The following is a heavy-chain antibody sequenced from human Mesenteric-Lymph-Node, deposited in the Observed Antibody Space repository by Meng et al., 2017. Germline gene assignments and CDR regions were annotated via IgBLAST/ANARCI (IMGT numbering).Heavy chain of an antibody. J-gene: IGHJ4*02. D-gene: IGHD2-15*01. V-gene: IGHV4-34*01. CDR2: INHRGST. CDR1: VGSFSGHS. CDR3: ARDQGGAGAY. Sequence: QVQLQQWVAGPLKPSETLSLTCAVYVGSFSGHSWTWIRQSPGKGLEWIGDINHRGSTNYHPSLKSRVTIAVDTSKNQFSLELNYVTAADTAVYYCARDQGGAGAYWGQGTLVTVSS.